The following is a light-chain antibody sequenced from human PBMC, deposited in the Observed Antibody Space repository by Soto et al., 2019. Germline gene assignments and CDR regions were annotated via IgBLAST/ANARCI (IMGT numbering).Light chain of an antibody. V-gene: IGKV3-15*01. CDR1: QSVRSN. CDR2: GAS. J-gene: IGKJ1*01. Sequence: RVLTQSPGTLSVSPGERATLSCRASQSVRSNLAWYQQKPGQAPRLLIYGASTRATGIPARFSGSGSGTEFTLTISSLQSEDFAVYYCQQYNNWPRAFAQGTKV. CDR3: QQYNNWPRA.